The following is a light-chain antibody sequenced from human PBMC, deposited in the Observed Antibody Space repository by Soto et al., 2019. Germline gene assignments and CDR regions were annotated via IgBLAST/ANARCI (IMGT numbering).Light chain of an antibody. CDR2: GAS. J-gene: IGKJ3*01. V-gene: IGKV1-27*01. CDR1: QGISSY. CDR3: QRYNSVPNT. Sequence: DIQMTQSPSSLSASVGDRVTITCRASQGISSYLAWYQQKPGKVPKLLIYGASTLHSGVPSRFSGSGSGTDFTLTISSPQPEDGATYYCQRYNSVPNTFGPGTKVDIK.